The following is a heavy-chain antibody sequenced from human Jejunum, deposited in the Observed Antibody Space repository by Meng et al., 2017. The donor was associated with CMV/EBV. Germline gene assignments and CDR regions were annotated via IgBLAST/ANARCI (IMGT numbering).Heavy chain of an antibody. D-gene: IGHD1-26*01. CDR2: VYSGATNT. J-gene: IGHJ4*02. V-gene: IGHV3-23*03. CDR3: AKHQGSGIYYNYFDY. CDR1: GCTFSSYA. Sequence: GCTFSSYAMSWVRQAPVKGLEWVSVVYSGATNTYYADSVEGRFTVSRDDSKNTLYLQVHSLRAEDTAVYYCAKHQGSGIYYNYFDYLGQGTLVTVSS.